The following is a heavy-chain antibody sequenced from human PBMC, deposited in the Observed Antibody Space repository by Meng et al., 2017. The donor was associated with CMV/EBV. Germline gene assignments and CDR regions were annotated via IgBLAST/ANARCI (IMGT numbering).Heavy chain of an antibody. V-gene: IGHV3-21*01. Sequence: GESLKISCAASGFTFSSYSMNWVRQAPGKGLEWVSSISSSSSYIYYADSVKGRFTISRDNAKNSLYLQMNSLRAEDTAVYYCARVVRERYDILTGYYGLVGYYGMDVWGQGTTVTVSS. CDR2: ISSSSSYI. CDR1: GFTFSSYS. D-gene: IGHD3-9*01. J-gene: IGHJ6*02. CDR3: ARVVRERYDILTGYYGLVGYYGMDV.